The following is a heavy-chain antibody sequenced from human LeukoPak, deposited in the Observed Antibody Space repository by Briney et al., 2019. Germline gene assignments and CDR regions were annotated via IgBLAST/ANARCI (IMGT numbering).Heavy chain of an antibody. CDR1: GGSISSSSYY. CDR2: IYYSGST. Sequence: PSETLSLTCTVSGGSISSSSYYWGWIRQPPGKGLEWIGSIYYSGSTYYNPSLKSRVTISVDTSKNQFSLKLSSVTAADTAVYYCARGDYHQERNWFDPWGQGTLVTVSS. V-gene: IGHV4-39*07. CDR3: ARGDYHQERNWFDP. J-gene: IGHJ5*02. D-gene: IGHD3-16*01.